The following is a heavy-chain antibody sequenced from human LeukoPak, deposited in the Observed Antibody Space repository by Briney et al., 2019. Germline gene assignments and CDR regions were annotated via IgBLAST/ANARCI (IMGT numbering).Heavy chain of an antibody. D-gene: IGHD3-22*01. CDR1: GFTFSSYW. V-gene: IGHV3-74*03. CDR3: ARDVDYHVTSECFDY. J-gene: IGHJ4*02. Sequence: GGAPRISCAAPGFTFSSYWMHWARQAPGKGVGWVSRINSDGSSTTYADSVKGRFTIARDNAKNTLYLQMNSLRPEDTAVYYCARDVDYHVTSECFDYWGQGTLVTVSS. CDR2: INSDGSST.